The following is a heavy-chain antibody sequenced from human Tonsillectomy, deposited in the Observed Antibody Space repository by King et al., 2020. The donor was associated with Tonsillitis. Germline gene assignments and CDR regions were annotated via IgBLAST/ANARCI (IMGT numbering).Heavy chain of an antibody. Sequence: VQLVESGGALVKPGGSLRLSCAASGFTFSSYSMNWVRQAPGKGLEWVSSISSSGSYIYYSDSVKGRFTISSDNAKNSLYLQMNSLRVEDTAVYYCARIWQEGYWGQGTLVTVSS. V-gene: IGHV3-21*01. CDR3: ARIWQEGY. D-gene: IGHD3-10*01. J-gene: IGHJ4*02. CDR1: GFTFSSYS. CDR2: ISSSGSYI.